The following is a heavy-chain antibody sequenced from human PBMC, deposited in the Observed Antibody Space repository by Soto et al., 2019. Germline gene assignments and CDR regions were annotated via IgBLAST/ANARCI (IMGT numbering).Heavy chain of an antibody. CDR3: TRLVDTGVATLSFDY. CDR1: GFIFSDSI. Sequence: EVQLVESGGGLVQPGGSLKLSCAASGFIFSDSILHWVRQASGKGLEWIGRITSKVRGYATAYAAAIKGRFSISRDDSQNTAKLQMNSLETEDTDFYFCTRLVDTGVATLSFDYWGQGALVTVSS. CDR2: ITSKVRGYAT. D-gene: IGHD5-18*01. V-gene: IGHV3-73*02. J-gene: IGHJ4*02.